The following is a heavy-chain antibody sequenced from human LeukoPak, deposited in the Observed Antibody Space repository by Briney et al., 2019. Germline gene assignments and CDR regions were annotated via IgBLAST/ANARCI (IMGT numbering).Heavy chain of an antibody. CDR1: GFTFSSYS. J-gene: IGHJ5*02. CDR3: ARDLRYDFWSGYLNWFDP. Sequence: GGSLRLSCAASGFTFSSYSMNWVRQAPGKGLEWVSYISSSGSTIYYADSVKGRFTISRDNAKNSLYLQMNSLRAEDTAVYYCARDLRYDFWSGYLNWFDPWGQGTLVTVSS. CDR2: ISSSGSTI. D-gene: IGHD3-3*01. V-gene: IGHV3-48*04.